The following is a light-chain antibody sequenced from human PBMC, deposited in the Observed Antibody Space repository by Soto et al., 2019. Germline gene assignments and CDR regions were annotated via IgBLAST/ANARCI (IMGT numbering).Light chain of an antibody. J-gene: IGLJ2*01. CDR3: TSYTTTSTVI. V-gene: IGLV2-14*03. CDR2: DVN. CDR1: SSDVGGYNY. Sequence: QSVLTQPASVSGSPGQSITISCTGTSSDVGGYNYVSWYQQHPGKAPKLLIYDVNNRPSGVSNRFSGSKSGNTASLTISGLQAEDEADYYCTSYTTTSTVIFVGGTKLTVL.